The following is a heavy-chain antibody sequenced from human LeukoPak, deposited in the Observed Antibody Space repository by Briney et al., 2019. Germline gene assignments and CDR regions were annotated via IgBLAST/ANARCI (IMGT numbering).Heavy chain of an antibody. V-gene: IGHV4-4*07. D-gene: IGHD2-15*01. CDR2: MDTSGHT. J-gene: IGHJ5*02. CDR1: VGSTSGYY. CDR3: ARHWSHSVAQFGRSYWFDP. Sequence: PSETLSLTCMVSVGSTSGYYWSWIRHPPGKGLEWIGHMDTSGHTNYNSSLMSRVTMSVDTSKNQFSLRLTPVTAADTAVYYCARHWSHSVAQFGRSYWFDPWGQGTLVTVSS.